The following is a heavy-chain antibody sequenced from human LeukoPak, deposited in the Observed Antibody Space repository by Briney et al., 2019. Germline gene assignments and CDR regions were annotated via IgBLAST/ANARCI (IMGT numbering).Heavy chain of an antibody. V-gene: IGHV2-70*11. J-gene: IGHJ6*02. CDR3: ARIHRYGPAGYYGMDV. CDR1: GFSLRTSGMC. CDR2: IDWDDDK. D-gene: IGHD4-17*01. Sequence: ESGPTLVKPTQTLTLTCIFSGFSLRTSGMCVSWIRQPPGKALEWLARIDWDDDKYYSTSLKTRLTISKDTSKNQVVLTMTNMHPVDTATYYCARIHRYGPAGYYGMDVWGQGTTVTVSS.